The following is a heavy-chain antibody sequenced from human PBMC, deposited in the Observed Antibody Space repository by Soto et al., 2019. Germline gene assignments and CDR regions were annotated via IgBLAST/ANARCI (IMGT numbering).Heavy chain of an antibody. Sequence: QVQLVESGGGVVQPGRSLRLSCAASGFTFSSYGMHWVRQAPGKGLEWVAVISYDGSSKYYADSVKGRFTISRDNSKNTLYLQMNSLRAEDTAVYYCASLRGYSYGYYYYGMDVWGQGTTVTVSS. CDR2: ISYDGSSK. CDR3: ASLRGYSYGYYYYGMDV. CDR1: GFTFSSYG. V-gene: IGHV3-30*03. J-gene: IGHJ6*02. D-gene: IGHD5-18*01.